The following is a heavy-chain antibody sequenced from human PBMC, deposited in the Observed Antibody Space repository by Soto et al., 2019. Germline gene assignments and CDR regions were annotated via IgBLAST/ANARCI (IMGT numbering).Heavy chain of an antibody. D-gene: IGHD2-21*02. Sequence: QVQLVQSGAEVKKPGASVRISCRASGYSFTSTYVHWVRQAPGQGPEWMGIINPAGGTTYYAQKFQGRLTTTSDTSTDTVFMDLNHLTSEDTAVYFCALKVVTYYDNWGQGTLLTVSS. V-gene: IGHV1-46*01. CDR1: GYSFTSTY. CDR3: ALKVVTYYDN. CDR2: INPAGGTT. J-gene: IGHJ4*02.